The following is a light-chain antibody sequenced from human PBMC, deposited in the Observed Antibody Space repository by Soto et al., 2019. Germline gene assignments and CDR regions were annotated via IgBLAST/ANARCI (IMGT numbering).Light chain of an antibody. V-gene: IGLV2-8*01. CDR2: EVS. J-gene: IGLJ2*01. CDR3: SSYAGSNKVV. Sequence: QSVLTQPPSASGSPGQSVTISCTGTSSDVGGYNYVSWYQQHPGKAPKLMNYEVSKRPSGVPDQFSGSKSGNTASLTVSGLQAEDEADYYCSSYAGSNKVVFGGGTKVTVL. CDR1: SSDVGGYNY.